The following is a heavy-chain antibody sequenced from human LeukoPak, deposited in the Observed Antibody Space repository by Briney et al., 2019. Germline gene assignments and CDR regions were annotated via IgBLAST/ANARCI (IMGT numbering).Heavy chain of an antibody. Sequence: GGSLRLSCAASGFTFDDYTMHWVRQAPGKGLEWVSLISWDGGSTYYADSVKGRFTISRDNSKNSLYLQMNSLRTEDTALYYCARARGGYYEYHFDYWGQGTLVTVSS. CDR2: ISWDGGST. D-gene: IGHD3-3*01. J-gene: IGHJ4*02. V-gene: IGHV3-43*01. CDR3: ARARGGYYEYHFDY. CDR1: GFTFDDYT.